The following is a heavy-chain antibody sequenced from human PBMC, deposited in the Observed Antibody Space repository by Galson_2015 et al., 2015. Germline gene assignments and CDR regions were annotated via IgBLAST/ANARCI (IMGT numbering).Heavy chain of an antibody. J-gene: IGHJ4*02. D-gene: IGHD3-22*01. V-gene: IGHV1-69*10. CDR3: ARIGYYYDSSGYSPKELDY. Sequence: SVKVSCKASGGTFSSYAISWVRQAPGQGLEWMGGIIPIFGIANYAQKFQGRVTITADKSTSTAYMELSSLRSEDTAVYYCARIGYYYDSSGYSPKELDYWGQGTLVTVSS. CDR1: GGTFSSYA. CDR2: IIPIFGIA.